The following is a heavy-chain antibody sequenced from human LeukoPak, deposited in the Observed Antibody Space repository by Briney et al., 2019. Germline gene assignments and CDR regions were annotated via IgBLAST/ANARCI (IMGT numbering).Heavy chain of an antibody. D-gene: IGHD3-9*01. CDR3: ARVLYYDVLTGYYINGWFDP. CDR1: AYSIRSGYF. CDR2: IYHSGST. J-gene: IGHJ5*02. Sequence: SETLSLTCTVSAYSIRSGYFWGWIRQPPGKGLEWIASIYHSGSTYYNPSLKSRVTISVDTSKNQFSLKLTSVTAADTAVYYCARVLYYDVLTGYYINGWFDPWGQGTLVIVSS. V-gene: IGHV4-38-2*02.